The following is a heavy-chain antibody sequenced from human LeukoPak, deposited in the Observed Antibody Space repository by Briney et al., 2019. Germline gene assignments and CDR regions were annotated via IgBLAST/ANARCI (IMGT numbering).Heavy chain of an antibody. CDR3: ATSGDYGIFQH. J-gene: IGHJ1*01. V-gene: IGHV4-59*01. Sequence: PSETLSLTCTVSGGSISSYYWSWIRQPPGKGLEWIGYIYYSGSTNYNPSLKSRVTISVDTSKNQFSLKLSSVTAADTAVYYCATSGDYGIFQHWGQGTLVTVSS. CDR1: GGSISSYY. D-gene: IGHD4-17*01. CDR2: IYYSGST.